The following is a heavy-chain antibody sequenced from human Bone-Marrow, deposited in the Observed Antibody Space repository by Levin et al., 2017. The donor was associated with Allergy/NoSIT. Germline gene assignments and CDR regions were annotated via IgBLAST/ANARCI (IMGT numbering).Heavy chain of an antibody. CDR3: ARLGIVAAAPYTVNH. D-gene: IGHD1-26*01. CDR2: LCYSETT. CDR1: GDSIDSGTSY. V-gene: IGHV4-39*07. J-gene: IGHJ5*02. Sequence: SETLSLTCIVSGDSIDSGTSYWGWIRQPPGQGLEWLGSLCYSETTYYNPSLKSRVTISVDTSKNQLSLNVTSVTAADTAVYYCARLGIVAAAPYTVNHWGQGTLVSVSS.